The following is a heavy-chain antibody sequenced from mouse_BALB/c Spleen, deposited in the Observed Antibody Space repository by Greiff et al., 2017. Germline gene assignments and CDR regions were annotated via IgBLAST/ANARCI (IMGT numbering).Heavy chain of an antibody. Sequence: LKQPGSELVRPGASVKLSCKASGYTFTSYWMHWVKQRPGQGLEWIGNIYPGSGSTNYDEKFKSKATLTVDTSSSTAYMQLSSLTSEDSAVYYCTRWGRWYFDDWGQGTTLTVSS. CDR2: IYPGSGST. J-gene: IGHJ2*01. CDR1: GYTFTSYW. D-gene: IGHD2-3*01. CDR3: TRWGRWYFDD. V-gene: IGHV1S22*01.